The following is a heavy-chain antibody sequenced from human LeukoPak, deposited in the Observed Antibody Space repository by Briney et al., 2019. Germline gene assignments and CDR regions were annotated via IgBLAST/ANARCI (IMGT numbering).Heavy chain of an antibody. Sequence: GESLKISCKGSGYSFSNYWIAWVRQMPGKGLELMGIIYPGDSGARYSPSFQGQVTISADKSISTAFLQWTSLTASDTAMYYCSRRDYSSGWYVDYWGQGTLVTVSS. CDR3: SRRDYSSGWYVDY. CDR1: GYSFSNYW. D-gene: IGHD6-19*01. V-gene: IGHV5-51*01. J-gene: IGHJ4*02. CDR2: IYPGDSGA.